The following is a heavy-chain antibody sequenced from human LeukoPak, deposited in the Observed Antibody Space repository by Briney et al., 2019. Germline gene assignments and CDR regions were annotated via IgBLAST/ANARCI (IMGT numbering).Heavy chain of an antibody. CDR3: ARDFFHSDISRPFDY. CDR2: IWSDCADI. J-gene: IGHJ4*02. CDR1: GFIFSRYT. Sequence: GGSLRLSCAASGFIFSRYTINWVRQAPGKGLEWVSSIWSDCADIHYADSVKGRFTISRDNAKNSLYLQMNSLRAEDSAVYYCARDFFHSDISRPFDYWGQGTLVTVSS. D-gene: IGHD3-3*02. V-gene: IGHV3-21*01.